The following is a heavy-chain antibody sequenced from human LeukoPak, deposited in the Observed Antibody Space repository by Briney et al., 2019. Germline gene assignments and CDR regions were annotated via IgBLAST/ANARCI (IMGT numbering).Heavy chain of an antibody. D-gene: IGHD3-10*01. CDR3: ARGSGNYYNVKEY. CDR2: IWYDGNIK. CDR1: GFTFSSSA. J-gene: IGHJ4*02. V-gene: IGHV3-33*08. Sequence: PGGSLRLSCAASGFTFSSSAMSWVRQAPGKGLEWVAVIWYDGNIKYYADSVKGRFTISRDNSKNTLYLQMNSLRAEDTAVYYCARGSGNYYNVKEYWGQGTLVTVSS.